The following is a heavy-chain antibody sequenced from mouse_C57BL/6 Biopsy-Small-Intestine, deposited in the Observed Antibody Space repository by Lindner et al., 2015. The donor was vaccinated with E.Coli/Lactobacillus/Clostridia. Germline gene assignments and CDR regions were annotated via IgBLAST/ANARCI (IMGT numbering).Heavy chain of an antibody. CDR3: ARSGGDGYFCDY. Sequence: VQLQESGAELVRPGTSVKVSCKTSGYAFTNYLIEWVKQRPGQGLEWIGVINPGSGGTNYNEKFKGKATLTAGKSSTTAYMQLSSLTSEDSAVYFCARSGGDGYFCDYWGQGTTLTVSS. D-gene: IGHD2-3*01. CDR2: INPGSGGT. J-gene: IGHJ2*01. CDR1: GYAFTNYL. V-gene: IGHV1-54*01.